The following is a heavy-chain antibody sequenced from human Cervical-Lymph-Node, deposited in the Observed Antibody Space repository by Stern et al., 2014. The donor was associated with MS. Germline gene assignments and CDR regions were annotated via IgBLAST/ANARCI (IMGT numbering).Heavy chain of an antibody. Sequence: QVQLVQSGAEVKKPGASVKVSCKVSGYPLTEMSMHWVRQAPGKGLEWMGGYDPQHGETVYAQKIQGRVTMAEDRSTDTAYMELTSLRSDDTAVYYCATHRGRVTYYYGLDVWGQGTTVTVSS. CDR3: ATHRGRVTYYYGLDV. CDR1: GYPLTEMS. D-gene: IGHD2-21*02. V-gene: IGHV1-24*01. CDR2: YDPQHGET. J-gene: IGHJ6*02.